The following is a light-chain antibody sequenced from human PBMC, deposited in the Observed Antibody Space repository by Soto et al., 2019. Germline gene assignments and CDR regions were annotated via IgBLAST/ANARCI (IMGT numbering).Light chain of an antibody. J-gene: IGLJ1*01. CDR2: DVT. V-gene: IGLV2-14*03. Sequence: QSVLTQPASVSGSPGQSITISCTGTNSDVGGYNFVSWYQHHPGKAPKLIIYDVTNRPSGVSNRFSGSKSGNTASLTISGLQAGDEADYYCSSYTRSSTLVFGTGTKVTDL. CDR3: SSYTRSSTLV. CDR1: NSDVGGYNF.